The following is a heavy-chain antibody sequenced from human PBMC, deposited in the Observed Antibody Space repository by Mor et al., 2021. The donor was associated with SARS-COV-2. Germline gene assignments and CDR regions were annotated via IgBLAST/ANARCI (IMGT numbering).Heavy chain of an antibody. J-gene: IGHJ4*02. CDR2: IRSKAYGGTT. Sequence: VGFIRSKAYGGTTEYAASVKGRFTISRDDSKSIAYLQMNSLKTEDTAVYYCTRDQYDSSGYYTYWGQGTL. V-gene: IGHV3-49*02. CDR3: TRDQYDSSGYYTY. D-gene: IGHD3-22*01.